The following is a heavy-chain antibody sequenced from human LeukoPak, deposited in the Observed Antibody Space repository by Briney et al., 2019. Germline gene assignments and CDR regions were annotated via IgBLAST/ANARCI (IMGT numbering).Heavy chain of an antibody. CDR3: MRDRSYGSKNAFDY. CDR1: GYTFTGYY. D-gene: IGHD5-24*01. CDR2: INPNSGGT. Sequence: ASVKVSCKASGYTFTGYYMHWVRQAPGQGLEWMGWINPNSGGTNYAQKFQGRVTMTRDTSISTAYMELSRLTSDDTAVYFCMRDRSYGSKNAFDYWGQGTLVTVSS. J-gene: IGHJ4*02. V-gene: IGHV1-2*02.